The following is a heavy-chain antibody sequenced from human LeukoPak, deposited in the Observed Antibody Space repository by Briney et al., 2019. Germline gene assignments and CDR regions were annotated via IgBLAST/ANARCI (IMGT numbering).Heavy chain of an antibody. D-gene: IGHD5-24*01. V-gene: IGHV3-23*01. Sequence: GGSLRLSCAASGFTFSSYAMSWVRQAPGKGLEWVSAISGSGGSTYYADSVKGRFTISRDNSKNTLYLQMNSLRAEGTAVYYCAKDERWLQFSDYWGQGTLVTVSS. CDR2: ISGSGGST. CDR3: AKDERWLQFSDY. CDR1: GFTFSSYA. J-gene: IGHJ4*02.